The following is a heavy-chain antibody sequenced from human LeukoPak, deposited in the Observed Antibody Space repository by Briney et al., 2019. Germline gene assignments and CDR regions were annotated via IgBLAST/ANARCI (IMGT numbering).Heavy chain of an antibody. CDR2: IYYSGST. CDR3: ARSSPEYYYDSSGQYFDY. CDR1: GGSVSSGSYY. J-gene: IGHJ4*02. D-gene: IGHD3-22*01. Sequence: SETLSLTCTVSGGSVSSGSYYWSWIRQPPGKGLEWSGYIYYSGSTNYNPSLKSRVTISVDTSKNQFSLKLSSVTAADTAVYYCARSSPEYYYDSSGQYFDYWGQGTLVTAS. V-gene: IGHV4-61*01.